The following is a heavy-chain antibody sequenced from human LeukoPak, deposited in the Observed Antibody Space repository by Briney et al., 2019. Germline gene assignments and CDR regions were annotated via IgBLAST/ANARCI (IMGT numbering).Heavy chain of an antibody. CDR3: AADSHTTDYGDYETDYYYYGMDV. Sequence: SVKVSCKASGFTFTSTAMQWVRQARGQRLEWIGWIVVGSGNTNYAQKFQERVTITRDMSTSTAYMELSSLRSEDTAVYYCAADSHTTDYGDYETDYYYYGMDVWGQGTTVTVSS. D-gene: IGHD4-17*01. CDR1: GFTFTSTA. CDR2: IVVGSGNT. V-gene: IGHV1-58*02. J-gene: IGHJ6*02.